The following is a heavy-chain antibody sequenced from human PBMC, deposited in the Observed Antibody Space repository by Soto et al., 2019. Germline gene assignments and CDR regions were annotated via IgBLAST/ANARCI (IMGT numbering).Heavy chain of an antibody. V-gene: IGHV3-66*04. J-gene: IGHJ4*02. D-gene: IGHD1-26*01. CDR3: ARPVGATGLDY. CDR1: GFTVSNNY. CDR2: IYSGGGT. Sequence: PGGSLRLSCAASGFTVSNNYMSWVRQAPGKGLEYVSVIYSGGGTYYADSVKGRFTISRDNSKNTLYLQMNSLGAEDTAVYYCARPVGATGLDYWGQGTLVTVSS.